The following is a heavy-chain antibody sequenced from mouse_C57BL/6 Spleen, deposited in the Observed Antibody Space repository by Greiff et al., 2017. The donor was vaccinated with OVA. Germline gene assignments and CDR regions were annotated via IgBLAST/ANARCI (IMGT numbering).Heavy chain of an antibody. V-gene: IGHV1-9*01. CDR1: GYTFSSYW. CDR2: ILPGSGST. J-gene: IGHJ4*01. Sequence: QVQLQQSGAELMKPGASVKISCKAPGYTFSSYWIEWVKQRPGHGLEWIGEILPGSGSTNYNEKFKGKATFTADTSSNTAYMQLSSLTSEDSAVYYCARGELITTGYYAMDYWGQGTSVTVSS. CDR3: ARGELITTGYYAMDY. D-gene: IGHD2-4*01.